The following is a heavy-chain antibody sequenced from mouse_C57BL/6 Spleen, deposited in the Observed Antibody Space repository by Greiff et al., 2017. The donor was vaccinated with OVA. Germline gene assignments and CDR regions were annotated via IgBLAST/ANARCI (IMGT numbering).Heavy chain of an antibody. V-gene: IGHV6-6*01. CDR3: TGVYYGNYGYFDY. Sequence: EVQGVESGGGLVQPGGSMKLSCAASGFTFSDAWMDWVRQSPEKGLEWVAEIRNKANNHATYYAESVKGRFTISRDDSKSSVYLQMNSLRAEDTGIYYCTGVYYGNYGYFDYWGQGTTLTVSS. CDR2: IRNKANNHAT. J-gene: IGHJ2*01. CDR1: GFTFSDAW. D-gene: IGHD2-1*01.